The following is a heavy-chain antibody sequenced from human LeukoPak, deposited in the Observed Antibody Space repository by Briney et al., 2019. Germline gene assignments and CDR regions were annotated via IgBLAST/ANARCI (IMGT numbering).Heavy chain of an antibody. Sequence: GRSLRLPCAASGFTFSSYDMHWVRQAPGKGLEWVAIISYDGSKKYYGDSVKGRFTISRDNSKNTLYLQMNSLRAEDTAVYYCAKAYYGSGSPLDWFDPWGQGTPVTVSS. CDR2: ISYDGSKK. CDR3: AKAYYGSGSPLDWFDP. J-gene: IGHJ5*02. CDR1: GFTFSSYD. V-gene: IGHV3-30*18. D-gene: IGHD3-10*01.